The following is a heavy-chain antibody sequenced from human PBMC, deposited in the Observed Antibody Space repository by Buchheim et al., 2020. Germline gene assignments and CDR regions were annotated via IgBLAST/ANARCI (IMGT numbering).Heavy chain of an antibody. D-gene: IGHD3-10*01. V-gene: IGHV5-10-1*03. Sequence: EVQLVQSGAEVKKPGESLRISCKGSGYSFTSYWISWVRQMPGKGLEWMGRIDPSDSYTNYSPSFQGHVTISADKSISTAYPQWSSLKASDTAMYYCARRNPYYYGSGTREGVPNWFDPWGQGTL. J-gene: IGHJ5*02. CDR3: ARRNPYYYGSGTREGVPNWFDP. CDR2: IDPSDSYT. CDR1: GYSFTSYW.